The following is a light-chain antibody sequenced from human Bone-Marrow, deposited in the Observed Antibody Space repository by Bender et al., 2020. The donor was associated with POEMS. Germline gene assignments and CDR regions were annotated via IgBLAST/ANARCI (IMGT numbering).Light chain of an antibody. CDR2: DDS. CDR1: NSGRKN. J-gene: IGLJ2*01. Sequence: SYVLTQPPSVSVAPGKTARIPCGGDNSGRKNVHWYQQKPGQAPVLVVYDDSDRPSGIPERFSGSKSGNTATLTISRVGAGDEGDYYCQVWHSSSDVVFGGGTKLTVL. CDR3: QVWHSSSDVV. V-gene: IGLV3-21*03.